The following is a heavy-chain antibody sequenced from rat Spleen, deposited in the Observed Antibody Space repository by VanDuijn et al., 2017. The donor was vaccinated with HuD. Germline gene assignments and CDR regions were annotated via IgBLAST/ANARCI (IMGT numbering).Heavy chain of an antibody. V-gene: IGHV5S13*01. CDR2: ISPSGVYT. CDR1: GFTFSNYD. Sequence: EVQLVESDGGLVQPGRSLKLSCAASGFTFSNYDMAWVRQAPTKGLEWVASISPSGVYTYFRDSVKGRFTVSRVNAKNTLYLQMDSLRSEDTATYYCAKDLRGYDSFDYWGQGVMVTVSS. J-gene: IGHJ2*01. CDR3: AKDLRGYDSFDY. D-gene: IGHD1-7*01.